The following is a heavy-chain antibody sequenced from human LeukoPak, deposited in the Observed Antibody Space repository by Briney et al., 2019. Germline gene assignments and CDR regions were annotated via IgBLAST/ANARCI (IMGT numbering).Heavy chain of an antibody. V-gene: IGHV1-18*01. CDR1: GYTFTSYG. D-gene: IGHD3-22*01. CDR2: ISAYNGNT. Sequence: VSVKVSCKASGYTFTSYGISWVRQAPGQGLEWMGWISAYNGNTNYAQKLQGRVTMTTDTSTSTAYMELRSLRSDDTAVYYCARGLDYYDSSGYHLYNWFDPWGQGTLVTVSS. CDR3: ARGLDYYDSSGYHLYNWFDP. J-gene: IGHJ5*02.